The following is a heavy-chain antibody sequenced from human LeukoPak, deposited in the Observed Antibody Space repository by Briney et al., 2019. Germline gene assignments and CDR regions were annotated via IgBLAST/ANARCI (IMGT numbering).Heavy chain of an antibody. CDR2: ISGSGGST. CDR1: GFTFSNYA. V-gene: IGHV3-23*01. D-gene: IGHD2-2*01. Sequence: PGGSLRLSCTASGFTFSNYAMSWVRQAPGKGLEWVSAISGSGGSTYYADSVKGRFTISRDNSKNTLYLQMNSLRAEDTAVYYCAKDPNIVVVPAALDYWGQGTLVTVSS. CDR3: AKDPNIVVVPAALDY. J-gene: IGHJ4*02.